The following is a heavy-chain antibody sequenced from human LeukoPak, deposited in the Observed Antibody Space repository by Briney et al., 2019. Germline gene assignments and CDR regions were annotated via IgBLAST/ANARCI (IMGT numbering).Heavy chain of an antibody. J-gene: IGHJ4*02. D-gene: IGHD3-10*01. Sequence: SVKVSCKASVRNLTSYATSWVRQAHGQGLEWIGGIIPIFATANYAQKFQGRVTITPDESTSTAYMELSSLRSEDTAVYHCARVAQSYGSGSYEDFDYWGQGTLVTVSS. CDR3: ARVAQSYGSGSYEDFDY. CDR1: VRNLTSYA. V-gene: IGHV1-69*13. CDR2: IIPIFATA.